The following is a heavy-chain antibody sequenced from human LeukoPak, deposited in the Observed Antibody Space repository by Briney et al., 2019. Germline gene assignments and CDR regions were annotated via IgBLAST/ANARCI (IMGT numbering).Heavy chain of an antibody. CDR1: GFSFREHW. J-gene: IGHJ4*02. V-gene: IGHV3-7*02. Sequence: GGSLRLPCTVSGFSFREHWMSWVRQAPGKGLEWVGNTKEDGNEDYYVDSVEGRFVIFRDNAKNSLYLQMHSLRAEDTAVYYCTRGDRGYAESLYWGRGTLVTVSS. CDR3: TRGDRGYAESLY. CDR2: TKEDGNED. D-gene: IGHD5-12*01.